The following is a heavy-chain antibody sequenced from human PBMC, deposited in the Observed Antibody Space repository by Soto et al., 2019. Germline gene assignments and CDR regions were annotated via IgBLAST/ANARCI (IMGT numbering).Heavy chain of an antibody. D-gene: IGHD3-3*02. CDR3: GRGRSGQIVIFY. J-gene: IGHJ4*02. CDR2: IGPESGAT. CDR1: GYTFTGHY. Sequence: GASVKVSCKTSGYTFTGHYIHWVRQAPQQGPEWMGEIGPESGATRYAEKFWGRVTMTMDTSITTVYMELRNLSPDDTAVYYCGRGRSGQIVIFYWGQGTPVTVSS. V-gene: IGHV1-2*02.